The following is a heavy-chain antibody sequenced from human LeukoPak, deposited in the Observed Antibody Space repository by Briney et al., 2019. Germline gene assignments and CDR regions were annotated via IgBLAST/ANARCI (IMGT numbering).Heavy chain of an antibody. V-gene: IGHV4-4*02. Sequence: SETLSLTCAVSGGSISSSNWWSWVRQPPGKGLEWIGGIYHSGSTNYNPSLKSRVTISVDKSKNQFSLKLSSVTAADTAVYYCARGGHNWGLPFDYWGQGTLVTVSS. D-gene: IGHD7-27*01. CDR1: GGSISSSNW. CDR2: IYHSGST. CDR3: ARGGHNWGLPFDY. J-gene: IGHJ4*02.